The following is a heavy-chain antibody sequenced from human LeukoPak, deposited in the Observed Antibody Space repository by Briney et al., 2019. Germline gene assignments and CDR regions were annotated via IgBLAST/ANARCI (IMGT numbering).Heavy chain of an antibody. Sequence: GGSLRLSCAASGFTFSSYEMNWVRQAPGKGLEWVSYISSSGSTIYYADSVKGRFTISRDNAKNSLYLQMNSLRAEDTAVYYCARNSGSYGKLGYYYYMDVWGKGTTVTVSS. CDR3: ARNSGSYGKLGYYYYMDV. J-gene: IGHJ6*03. CDR1: GFTFSSYE. D-gene: IGHD1-26*01. V-gene: IGHV3-48*03. CDR2: ISSSGSTI.